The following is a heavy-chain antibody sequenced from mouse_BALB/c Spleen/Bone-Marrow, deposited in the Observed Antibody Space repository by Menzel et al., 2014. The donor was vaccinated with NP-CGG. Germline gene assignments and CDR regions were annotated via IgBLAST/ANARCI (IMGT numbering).Heavy chain of an antibody. CDR1: GFTFSSYG. Sequence: EVQLVESGGGLVQPGGFLKLSCAASGFTFSSYGMSWVRQTPDKRLELVATINSNGGSTYYPDSVKGRFTISRDNAKNTLYLQMSSLKSEDTAMYYCARVWYFDYWGQGTSLTGSS. CDR3: ARVWYFDY. J-gene: IGHJ2*03. CDR2: INSNGGST. V-gene: IGHV5-6-3*01.